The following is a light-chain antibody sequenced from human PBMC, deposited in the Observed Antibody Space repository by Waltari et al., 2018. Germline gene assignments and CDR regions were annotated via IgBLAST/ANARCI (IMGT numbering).Light chain of an antibody. CDR2: DVS. CDR3: SSYTSSNTLV. Sequence: QSALTQPASVSGSPGESITTSCTGTSSDVGGYHCVSWYQQHPGKAPKLMIYDVSNRPSGVSNRFSGSKSGNTASLTISGLQAEDEADYYCSSYTSSNTLVFGTGTKVTAL. V-gene: IGLV2-14*03. CDR1: SSDVGGYHC. J-gene: IGLJ1*01.